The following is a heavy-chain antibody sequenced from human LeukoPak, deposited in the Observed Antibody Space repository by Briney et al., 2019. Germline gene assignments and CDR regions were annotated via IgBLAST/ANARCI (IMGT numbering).Heavy chain of an antibody. D-gene: IGHD2-2*01. CDR1: GYSISSGYY. CDR3: ARDRYCSSTSCSRYGMDV. J-gene: IGHJ6*02. V-gene: IGHV4-38-2*02. Sequence: PSETLSLTCTVSGYSISSGYYWGWIRQPPGKGLEWIGSIYHSGSTYYNPSLKSRVTISVDTSKNQFSLKLSSVTAADTAVYYCARDRYCSSTSCSRYGMDVWGQGTTVTVSS. CDR2: IYHSGST.